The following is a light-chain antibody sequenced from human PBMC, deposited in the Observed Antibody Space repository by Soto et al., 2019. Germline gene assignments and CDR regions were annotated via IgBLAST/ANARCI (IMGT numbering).Light chain of an antibody. CDR2: EVT. Sequence: QSVLTQPASVSGSPGQSITISCTGTSSDVGSYNYVSWYQQHPGKAPKLMIYEVTKRPSGVSTRFSGSKSGNTASLTISGLQAEDETDYYCSSYTATSTLYVFGPGTKLTVL. J-gene: IGLJ1*01. V-gene: IGLV2-14*01. CDR3: SSYTATSTLYV. CDR1: SSDVGSYNY.